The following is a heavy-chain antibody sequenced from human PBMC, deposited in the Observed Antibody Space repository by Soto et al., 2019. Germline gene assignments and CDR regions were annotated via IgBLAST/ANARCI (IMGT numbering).Heavy chain of an antibody. V-gene: IGHV1-46*03. Sequence: ASWKVSCKASGYTFSSYYMHWVRQAPGQGLEWLGVNNPSGGSTSYAQKFQGRVTMTRDTSTSTVYMELSSLRSEDTAVYYCARAIGGGKATIYHPGGQGTLVTVSS. CDR1: GYTFSSYY. D-gene: IGHD5-12*01. CDR2: NNPSGGST. CDR3: ARAIGGGKATIYHP. J-gene: IGHJ4*02.